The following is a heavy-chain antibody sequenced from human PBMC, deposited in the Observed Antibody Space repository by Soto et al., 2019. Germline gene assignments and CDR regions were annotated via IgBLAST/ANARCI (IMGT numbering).Heavy chain of an antibody. V-gene: IGHV3-21*01. CDR3: ARDRNYDILTGRHDY. J-gene: IGHJ4*02. Sequence: GGSLRLSCAASGFTFSSYSMNWVRQAPGKGLEWVSSISSSSSYIYCADSVKGRFTISRDNAKNSLYLQMNSLRAEDTAVYYCARDRNYDILTGRHDYWGQGTLVTVPQ. CDR1: GFTFSSYS. D-gene: IGHD3-9*01. CDR2: ISSSSSYI.